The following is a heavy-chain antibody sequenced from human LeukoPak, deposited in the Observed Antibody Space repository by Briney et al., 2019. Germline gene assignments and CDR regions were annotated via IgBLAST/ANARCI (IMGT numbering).Heavy chain of an antibody. CDR2: IYYSGST. J-gene: IGHJ6*02. D-gene: IGHD6-6*01. CDR3: ARVAARYVGMDV. Sequence: SETPSLTCTVSAGSINNYYWSWIRQPPGKGLEWIGYIYYSGSTNYNPSLKSRVTISVDTSKKQVSLNLSSVTAADTAVYYCARVAARYVGMDVWGQGTTVTVSS. V-gene: IGHV4-59*01. CDR1: AGSINNYY.